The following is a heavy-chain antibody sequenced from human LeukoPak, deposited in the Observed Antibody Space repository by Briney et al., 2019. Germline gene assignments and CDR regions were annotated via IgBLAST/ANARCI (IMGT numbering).Heavy chain of an antibody. V-gene: IGHV3-11*01. CDR3: AKDRYGGNSRSVSEYFQH. Sequence: GGSLRLSCAASGFIFSDYYMGWARQAPGKGLEWVSYISNKGSSSTTYYADSVKGRFTISRDDAQNSLYLQMNSLRADDTAVYYCAKDRYGGNSRSVSEYFQHWGQGTLVTVSS. CDR1: GFIFSDYY. CDR2: ISNKGSSSTT. D-gene: IGHD4-23*01. J-gene: IGHJ1*01.